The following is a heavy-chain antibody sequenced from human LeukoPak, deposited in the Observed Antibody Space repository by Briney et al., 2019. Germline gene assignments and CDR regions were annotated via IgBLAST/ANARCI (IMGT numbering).Heavy chain of an antibody. V-gene: IGHV1-69*13. CDR3: ARDGSSSGWYPDY. CDR2: IIPIFGTA. Sequence: ASVTVSCKASGGTFSSYAISWVRQAPGQGLEWMGGIIPIFGTANYAQKFQGRVTITADESTSTAYMELSSLRSEDTAVYYCARDGSSSGWYPDYWGQGTLVTVSS. J-gene: IGHJ4*02. D-gene: IGHD6-19*01. CDR1: GGTFSSYA.